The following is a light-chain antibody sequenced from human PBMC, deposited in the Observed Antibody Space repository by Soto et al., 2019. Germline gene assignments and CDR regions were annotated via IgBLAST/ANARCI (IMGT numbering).Light chain of an antibody. CDR3: QQYRSSPPLT. J-gene: IGKJ4*01. V-gene: IGKV3-20*01. CDR1: PSVSNNY. Sequence: EIVLTQSPGTLSLSPGERATLSCRASPSVSNNYSAWYQQKPGKARRLLIYGPSNRATGSPDRYSGSGSGTDFTLTISRLEPEDFAVYSCQQYRSSPPLTFGGGTKFEIK. CDR2: GPS.